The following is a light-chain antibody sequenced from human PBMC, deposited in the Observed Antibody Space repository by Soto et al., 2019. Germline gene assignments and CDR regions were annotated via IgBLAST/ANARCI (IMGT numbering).Light chain of an antibody. CDR3: LSADSSGTHVI. CDR1: ALPKKY. J-gene: IGLJ2*01. CDR2: KDS. Sequence: SYELPQPPSVSVSLGQMARITCSGEALPKKYPYWYQQKPGQFPVLVIYKDSERPSGIPERFSGSRSGTIVTLTISGVQAEDEADYYCLSADSSGTHVIVGGGTKLTVL. V-gene: IGLV3-16*01.